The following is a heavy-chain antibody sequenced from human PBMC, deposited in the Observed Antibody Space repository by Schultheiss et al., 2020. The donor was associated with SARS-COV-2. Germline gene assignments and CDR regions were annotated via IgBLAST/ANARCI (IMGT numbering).Heavy chain of an antibody. CDR2: ISYDGSNK. J-gene: IGHJ4*02. Sequence: GGSLRLSCAASGFTVSSNYMSWVRQAPGKGLEWVAVISYDGSNKYYADSVKGRFTISRDNSKNTLYLQMNSLRAEDTAVYYCAKGSQLWGFDYWGQGTLVTVSS. CDR3: AKGSQLWGFDY. D-gene: IGHD5-18*01. CDR1: GFTVSSNY. V-gene: IGHV3-30*18.